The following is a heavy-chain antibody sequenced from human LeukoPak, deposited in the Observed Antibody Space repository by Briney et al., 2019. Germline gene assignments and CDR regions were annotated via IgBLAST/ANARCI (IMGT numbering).Heavy chain of an antibody. J-gene: IGHJ3*02. CDR2: IRYDGSNQ. V-gene: IGHV3-30*02. Sequence: GGSLRLSCAASGFNFNNYWMSWVRQAPGKGLEWVAFIRYDGSNQYYADSVKGRFTISRDNSKNTLYLQMNSLRAEDTAVYYCAKGRYYYDSSGYSNDAFDIWGQGTMVTVSS. CDR3: AKGRYYYDSSGYSNDAFDI. CDR1: GFNFNNYW. D-gene: IGHD3-22*01.